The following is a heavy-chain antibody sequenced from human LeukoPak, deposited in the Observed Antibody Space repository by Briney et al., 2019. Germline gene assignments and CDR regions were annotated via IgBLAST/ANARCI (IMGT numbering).Heavy chain of an antibody. V-gene: IGHV1-24*01. J-gene: IGHJ1*01. CDR2: FDPEDGET. D-gene: IGHD3-22*01. Sequence: ASVKVSCKVSGYTLTELSMHWVRQAPGKGLEWMGGFDPEDGETIYAQKFQGRVTMTEDTSTDTAYMELSSLRSEDTAVYHCACDSSGYYHEYFQHWGQGTLVTVSS. CDR1: GYTLTELS. CDR3: ACDSSGYYHEYFQH.